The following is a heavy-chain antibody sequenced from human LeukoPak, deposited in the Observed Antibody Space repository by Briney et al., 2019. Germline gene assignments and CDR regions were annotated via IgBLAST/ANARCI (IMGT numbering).Heavy chain of an antibody. CDR3: ARDSMGYYDSTAFDY. CDR2: ISAYNGNT. J-gene: IGHJ4*02. V-gene: IGHV1-18*01. Sequence: ASVKVSCKASGNTFTSYGISWVRQAPGQGLEWMGWISAYNGNTNYAQKLQGRVTMTTDTSTSTAYMELRSLRSDDTAVYYCARDSMGYYDSTAFDYWGQGTLVTVSS. CDR1: GNTFTSYG. D-gene: IGHD3-22*01.